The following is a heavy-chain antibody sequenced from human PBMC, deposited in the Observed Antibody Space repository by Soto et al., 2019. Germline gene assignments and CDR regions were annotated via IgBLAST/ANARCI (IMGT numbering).Heavy chain of an antibody. CDR1: GYTFNRYY. J-gene: IGHJ6*02. Sequence: ASVKVSCKASGYTFNRYYMHWVRQAPGPGLEWMGWISPHTGGTTYAQKFQGRVTMTRDTSVSTAFMELSRLGSDDTAVYYCARAGQMVINPYYYPMDVLGQGTTVTVSS. V-gene: IGHV1-2*02. CDR3: ARAGQMVINPYYYPMDV. D-gene: IGHD3-22*01. CDR2: ISPHTGGT.